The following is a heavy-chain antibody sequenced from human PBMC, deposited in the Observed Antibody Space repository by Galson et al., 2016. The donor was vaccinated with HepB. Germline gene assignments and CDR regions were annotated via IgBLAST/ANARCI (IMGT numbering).Heavy chain of an antibody. V-gene: IGHV3-74*01. D-gene: IGHD4-23*01. CDR2: INSDGTIS. CDR1: GFAFSSHW. CDR3: VRDHSVVPTTAYSWFDP. Sequence: SLRLSCAASGFAFSSHWMHWVRQDLGNGLVWVSRINSDGTISNYADSVKGRFTISRDNAKNTLYLQMNSLRAEDTAVYFCVRDHSVVPTTAYSWFDPWGRGTLVTVSS. J-gene: IGHJ5*02.